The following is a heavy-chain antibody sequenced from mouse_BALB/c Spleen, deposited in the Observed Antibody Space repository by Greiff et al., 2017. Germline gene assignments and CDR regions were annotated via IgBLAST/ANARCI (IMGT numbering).Heavy chain of an antibody. CDR1: GFTFSDYY. V-gene: IGHV5-4*02. CDR2: ISDGGSYT. Sequence: EVMLVESGGGLVKPGGSLKLSCAASGFTFSDYYMYWVRQTPEKRLEWVATISDGGSYTYYPDSVKGRFTISRDNAKNNLYLQMSSLKSEDTAMYYCASMITFAYWGQGTLVTVSA. J-gene: IGHJ3*01. D-gene: IGHD2-4*01. CDR3: ASMITFAY.